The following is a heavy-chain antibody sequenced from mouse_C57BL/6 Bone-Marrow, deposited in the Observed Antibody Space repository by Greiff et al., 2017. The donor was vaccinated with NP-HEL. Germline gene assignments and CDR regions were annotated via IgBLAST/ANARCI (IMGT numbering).Heavy chain of an antibody. D-gene: IGHD1-1*01. CDR1: GYSITSGYY. Sequence: DVQLQESGPGLVKPSQSLSLTCSVTGYSITSGYYWNWIRQFPGNKLEWMGYISYDGSNNYNPSLKNRISITRDTSKNQFFLKLNSVTTEDTATYYCAREEGFYYGSSSWYFDVWGTGTTVTVSS. CDR2: ISYDGSN. CDR3: AREEGFYYGSSSWYFDV. J-gene: IGHJ1*03. V-gene: IGHV3-6*01.